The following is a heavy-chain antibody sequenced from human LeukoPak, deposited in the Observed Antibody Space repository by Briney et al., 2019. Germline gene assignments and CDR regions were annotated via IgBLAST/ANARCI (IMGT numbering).Heavy chain of an antibody. CDR1: GYTFTGYY. J-gene: IGHJ4*02. CDR2: INPNSGGT. V-gene: IGHV1-2*02. CDR3: ARDWCDSSGYYECYFDY. Sequence: ASVKVSCKASGYTFTGYYMHWVRQAPGQGLEWMGWINPNSGGTNYAQKFQGRVTMTRDTSISTAYMELSRLRSDDTAVHYCARDWCDSSGYYECYFDYWGQGTLVTVSS. D-gene: IGHD3-22*01.